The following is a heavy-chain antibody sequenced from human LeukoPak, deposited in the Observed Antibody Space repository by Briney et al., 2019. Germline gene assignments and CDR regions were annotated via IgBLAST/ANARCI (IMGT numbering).Heavy chain of an antibody. CDR1: GFSFSSYE. V-gene: IGHV3-48*03. J-gene: IGHJ4*02. CDR2: ISSSGSNI. CDR3: ARDPPGGHDDGYFDY. Sequence: GGSLRLSCAASGFSFSSYEMNWVRQAPGKGLEWVSYISSSGSNIYYADSVKGRFTISRDNDRNSLYLQMNSLRAEDTAIYYCARDPPGGHDDGYFDYWGQGTLVTVSS. D-gene: IGHD5-12*01.